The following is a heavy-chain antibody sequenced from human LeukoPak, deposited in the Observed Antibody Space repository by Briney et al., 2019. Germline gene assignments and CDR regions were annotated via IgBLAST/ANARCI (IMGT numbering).Heavy chain of an antibody. J-gene: IGHJ5*02. D-gene: IGHD3-22*01. CDR1: GFSISSYW. Sequence: GGSLRLSCAASGFSISSYWTHWVRHAPGKGLVWVSGINSDGSSTSYADSVKGRVTISRDNAKNTLYLQINSLSAEDTAVYYCARSGFFTYYYDISGYHWFDPWGQGTLVTVSS. CDR3: ARSGFFTYYYDISGYHWFDP. V-gene: IGHV3-74*01. CDR2: INSDGSST.